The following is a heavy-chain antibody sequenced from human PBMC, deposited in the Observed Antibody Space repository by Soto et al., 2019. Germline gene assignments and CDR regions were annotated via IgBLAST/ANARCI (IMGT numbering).Heavy chain of an antibody. J-gene: IGHJ4*02. D-gene: IGHD5-18*01. CDR2: IYYSGST. CDR3: ARMDTAMVDFDY. CDR1: GGSISSYY. Sequence: SETLSLTCTVSGGSISSYYWSWIRQPPGKGLEWIGYIYYSGSTNYNPSLKSRATISVDTSKNQFSLKLSSVTAADTAVYYCARMDTAMVDFDYWGQGTLVTVSS. V-gene: IGHV4-59*08.